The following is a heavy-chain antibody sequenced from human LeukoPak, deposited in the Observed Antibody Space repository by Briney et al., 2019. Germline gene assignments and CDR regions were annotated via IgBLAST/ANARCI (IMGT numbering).Heavy chain of an antibody. Sequence: SGGSLRLSCAASGFTVSSKYMSWVRQAPGKGLEWVAVIWYDGSDKYYVDSVKGRFTISRDNSKYTLYLQMNSLRADDTAVYFCARIGCSGGNCRAYSYYAMDVWGQGTTVTVSS. CDR2: IWYDGSDK. CDR1: GFTVSSKY. V-gene: IGHV3-33*08. D-gene: IGHD2-15*01. CDR3: ARIGCSGGNCRAYSYYAMDV. J-gene: IGHJ6*02.